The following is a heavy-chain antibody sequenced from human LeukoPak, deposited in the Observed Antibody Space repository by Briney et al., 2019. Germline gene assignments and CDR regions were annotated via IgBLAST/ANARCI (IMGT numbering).Heavy chain of an antibody. D-gene: IGHD3-22*01. CDR2: ISARNGNT. Sequence: ASVKVSCEASGYTLTSYGINWMRQAPGQGLEWMGWISARNGNTNYAQKLQGRVTMTTDTSASTAYMELRSLRSDDTAVYYCARDNGGAYYFDSSAYYHNDAFDIWGQGTMVTVSS. CDR3: ARDNGGAYYFDSSAYYHNDAFDI. CDR1: GYTLTSYG. V-gene: IGHV1-18*01. J-gene: IGHJ3*02.